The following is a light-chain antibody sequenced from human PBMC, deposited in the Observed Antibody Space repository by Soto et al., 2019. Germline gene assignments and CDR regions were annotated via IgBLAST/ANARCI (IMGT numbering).Light chain of an antibody. CDR2: EVS. J-gene: IGLJ3*02. Sequence: QSVLTQPASVSGSPGQSITFSCTGTSSDVGAYNYVSWYQQHPGKAPKLMIYEVSYRPSGVSDRFSGSRSGNTASLTISGLQAEDESDYYCSSYTSSTTWVFGGGTQLTVL. CDR1: SSDVGAYNY. CDR3: SSYTSSTTWV. V-gene: IGLV2-14*01.